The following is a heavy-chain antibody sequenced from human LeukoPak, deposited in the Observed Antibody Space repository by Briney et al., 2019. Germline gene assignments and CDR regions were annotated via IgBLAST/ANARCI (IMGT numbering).Heavy chain of an antibody. J-gene: IGHJ4*02. V-gene: IGHV4-59*12. D-gene: IGHD6-13*01. CDR2: MYYSGST. CDR1: GGSIAGFY. Sequence: PSETLSLTCTVSGGSIAGFYWSWFRQSPGKGLEWIGYMYYSGSTYYNPSLKSRVSLSVDTSKNQFSLKLSSVTAADTAVYYCARGMRAAAAGYFDYWGQGTLVTVSS. CDR3: ARGMRAAAAGYFDY.